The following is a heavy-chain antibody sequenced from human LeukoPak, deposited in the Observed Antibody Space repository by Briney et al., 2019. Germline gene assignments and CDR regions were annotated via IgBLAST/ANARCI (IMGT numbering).Heavy chain of an antibody. Sequence: SETLSLTCTVSGGSICSYYWSWIREPPGKGLEWIGYIYYSGSTNYNTSLKSRVTISVDTSKNQFSLKLSSVTAADTAVYYCARVQYYYDSSGYLLPGYFDYWGQGTLVTVSS. CDR1: GGSICSYY. J-gene: IGHJ4*02. CDR2: IYYSGST. CDR3: ARVQYYYDSSGYLLPGYFDY. D-gene: IGHD3-22*01. V-gene: IGHV4-59*01.